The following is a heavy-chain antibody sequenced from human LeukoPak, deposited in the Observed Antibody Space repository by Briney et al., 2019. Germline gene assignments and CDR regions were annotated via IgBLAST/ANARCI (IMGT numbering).Heavy chain of an antibody. V-gene: IGHV2-5*01. Sequence: SGPTLVKPTQTLTLTSTFSGFSVSTSGQGVGWIRQPPEKTLEWLALIYWNDDKLYSPSLKSPPTITNDNSKNQVVLTMTNKDAVDTATYYCARGPRDYYDSGNYYCGDWFDPWGQGTLVTVFS. CDR3: ARGPRDYYDSGNYYCGDWFDP. J-gene: IGHJ5*02. D-gene: IGHD3-22*01. CDR2: IYWNDDK. CDR1: GFSVSTSGQG.